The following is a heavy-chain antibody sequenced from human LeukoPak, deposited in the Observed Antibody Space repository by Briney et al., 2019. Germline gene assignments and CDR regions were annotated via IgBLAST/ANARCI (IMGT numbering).Heavy chain of an antibody. V-gene: IGHV1-18*01. Sequence: ASVKVSCKASGYAFTSFSITWVRQAPGQGPEWMGWISVYNGNTNYAQKLQGRVTMTTDTSTSTDYMELGSLRSDDTAVYYCARMGGELLGPWFDYWGQGTLVTVSS. CDR2: ISVYNGNT. CDR3: ARMGGELLGPWFDY. CDR1: GYAFTSFS. D-gene: IGHD1-26*01. J-gene: IGHJ4*02.